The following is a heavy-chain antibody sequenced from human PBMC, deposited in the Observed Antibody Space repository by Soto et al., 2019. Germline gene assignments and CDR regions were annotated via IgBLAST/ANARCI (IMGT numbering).Heavy chain of an antibody. CDR2: INPKSGGT. J-gene: IGHJ4*02. Sequence: GASVXGSFKSSGYTVTCYYRHFLLEAPGQGLEWMGWINPKSGGTIYPQKFQGRVTMTWDTSISTAYMALTRLRSEDTAVYYCATDMENARGREGFEYWGPGTLVTV. CDR3: ATDMENARGREGFEY. D-gene: IGHD1-26*01. V-gene: IGHV1-2*02. CDR1: GYTVTCYY.